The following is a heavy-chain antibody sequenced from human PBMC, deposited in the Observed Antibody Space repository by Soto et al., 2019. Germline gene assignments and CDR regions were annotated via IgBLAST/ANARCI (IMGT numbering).Heavy chain of an antibody. J-gene: IGHJ4*02. CDR2: ISGTGGST. Sequence: EVRLLESGGDLVQPGGSLRLSCAASGFTFSSYGMSWVRQAPGKGLEWVSGISGTGGSTYYADSVKGRFTISRDNSKNTMFLQMDSLRAEDTAVYYCARKSDCSGGSCPYYFDYWGQGTLVTDSS. D-gene: IGHD2-15*01. CDR1: GFTFSSYG. V-gene: IGHV3-23*01. CDR3: ARKSDCSGGSCPYYFDY.